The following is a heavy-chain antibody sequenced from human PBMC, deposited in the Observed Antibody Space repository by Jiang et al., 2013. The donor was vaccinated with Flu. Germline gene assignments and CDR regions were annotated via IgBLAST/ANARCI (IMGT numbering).Heavy chain of an antibody. J-gene: IGHJ6*02. V-gene: IGHV1-69*04. CDR2: IIPVLDIA. CDR1: GGTFNNYA. D-gene: IGHD4-11*01. CDR3: ARVWHDYSNPRSPDYYYYYGMDV. Sequence: GAEVKKPGSSVKVSCKSSGGTFNNYAISWVRQAPGQGLEWMGRIIPVLDIAQYAKTFQGRITITADKSTTTAYMQLNSLTSEDTAMYFCARVWHDYSNPRSPDYYYYYGMDVWGQGTTVTVSS.